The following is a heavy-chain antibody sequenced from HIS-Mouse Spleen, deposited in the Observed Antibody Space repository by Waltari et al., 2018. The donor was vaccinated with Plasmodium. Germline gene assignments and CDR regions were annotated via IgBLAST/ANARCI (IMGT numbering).Heavy chain of an antibody. Sequence: VQLPESGPGLVTPSQTLSLTCTVSGCSISSACYYWSWIRQHPGKGLEWIGYIYYSGSTYYNPSLKSRVTISVDTSKNQFSLKLSSVTAADTAVYYCARSIAATVTFYFDYWGQGTLVTVSS. D-gene: IGHD6-13*01. CDR1: GCSISSACYY. CDR3: ARSIAATVTFYFDY. CDR2: IYYSGST. J-gene: IGHJ4*02. V-gene: IGHV4-31*03.